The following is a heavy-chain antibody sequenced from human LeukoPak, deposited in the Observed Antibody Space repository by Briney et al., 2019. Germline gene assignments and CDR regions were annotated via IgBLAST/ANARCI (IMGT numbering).Heavy chain of an antibody. CDR1: GYTFNSYY. J-gene: IGHJ6*02. V-gene: IGHV1-46*02. Sequence: VASVKVSCKASGYTFNSYYMHCVRQAPGQGLEWMGVSNPTGGSTGYAQKLQGRVTMTRDTSTSTLYMELSSLRSEDTAVYYCARERGYSYGSRFGYSYGMDVWGQGTTVTVSS. CDR2: SNPTGGST. D-gene: IGHD5-18*01. CDR3: ARERGYSYGSRFGYSYGMDV.